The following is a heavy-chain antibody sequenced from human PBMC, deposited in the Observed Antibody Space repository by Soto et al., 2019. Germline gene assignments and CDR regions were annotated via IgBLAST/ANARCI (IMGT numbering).Heavy chain of an antibody. Sequence: EVQLVESGGGLVKPGGSLRLSCGASGFTFDNAWMTWVRQAPGKGLEWVGRIKSKTDGGTTDYASPVKGRFTISRDDSKNTLYVQMNSLKTEDTAMYYCTTDLPWSYGALGYWGQGTLVTVSS. V-gene: IGHV3-15*01. CDR1: GFTFDNAW. CDR3: TTDLPWSYGALGY. CDR2: IKSKTDGGTT. J-gene: IGHJ4*02. D-gene: IGHD1-26*01.